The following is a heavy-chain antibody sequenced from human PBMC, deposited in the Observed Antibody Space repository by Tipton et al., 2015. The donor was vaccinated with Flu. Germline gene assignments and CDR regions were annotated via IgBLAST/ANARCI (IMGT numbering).Heavy chain of an antibody. CDR2: ISHTGNT. J-gene: IGHJ4*02. V-gene: IGHV4-38-2*01. CDR1: GYSITSGFF. CDR3: ARHTGDSVRGVIDY. D-gene: IGHD3-10*02. Sequence: TLSLTCAVSGYSITSGFFWGWIRLPPGKGLEWIATISHTGNTFYYPSLKSRATISIDSSKNQFSLRLSSVTAADTAVYYCARHTGDSVRGVIDYWGQGTLVTVSS.